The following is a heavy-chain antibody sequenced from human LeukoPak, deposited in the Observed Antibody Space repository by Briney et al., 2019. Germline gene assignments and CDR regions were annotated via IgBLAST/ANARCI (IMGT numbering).Heavy chain of an antibody. Sequence: GGSLRLSCAASGFTFSSYAMHWVRQAPGKGLEWVAVISYDGSNKYYADSVKGRFTISRDNSKNTLYLQMNSLRAEDTAVYYCAKDILSDYDSSGYSAFDIWGQGTMVTVSS. CDR2: ISYDGSNK. D-gene: IGHD3-22*01. CDR1: GFTFSSYA. J-gene: IGHJ3*02. CDR3: AKDILSDYDSSGYSAFDI. V-gene: IGHV3-30-3*01.